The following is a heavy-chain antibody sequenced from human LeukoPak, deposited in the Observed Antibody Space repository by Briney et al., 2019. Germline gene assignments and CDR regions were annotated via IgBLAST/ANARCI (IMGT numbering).Heavy chain of an antibody. CDR2: IKSKTDGGTT. Sequence: PGGSLRLSCAASGFTFSNAWMSWFRQAPGKGLEWVGRIKSKTDGGTTDYAAPVKGRFTISRDDSKNTLYLQMNSLKTEDTAVYYCTTDPAWYPVSYFDYWGQGTLVTVSS. J-gene: IGHJ4*02. CDR3: TTDPAWYPVSYFDY. V-gene: IGHV3-15*01. D-gene: IGHD6-13*01. CDR1: GFTFSNAW.